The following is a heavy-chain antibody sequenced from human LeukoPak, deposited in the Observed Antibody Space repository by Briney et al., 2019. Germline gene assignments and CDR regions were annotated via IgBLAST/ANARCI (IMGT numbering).Heavy chain of an antibody. D-gene: IGHD3-3*01. V-gene: IGHV3-23*01. CDR2: ISGSGGST. Sequence: GGSLRLSCAASGFTFSSYAMSWVRQAPGKGLEWVSAISGSGGSTYYADSVKGRLTISRDNSKNTLYLQMNSLRAEDTAVYYCAKDLGELGRVPFWYWGQGTLVTVSS. J-gene: IGHJ4*02. CDR3: AKDLGELGRVPFWY. CDR1: GFTFSSYA.